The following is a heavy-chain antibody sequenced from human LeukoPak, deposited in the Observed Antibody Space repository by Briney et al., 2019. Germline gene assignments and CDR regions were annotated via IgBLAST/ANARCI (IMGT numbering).Heavy chain of an antibody. CDR2: ISSSSSYI. D-gene: IGHD6-13*01. J-gene: IGHJ6*03. CDR3: ASARAGIAANYMDV. CDR1: GFTFSSYS. V-gene: IGHV3-21*01. Sequence: GGSLRLSCAASGFTFSSYSMNWVRQAPGKGLEWVSSISSSSSYICYADSVKGRFTISRDNAKNSLYLQMNSLRAEDTAVYYCASARAGIAANYMDVWGKGTTVTVSS.